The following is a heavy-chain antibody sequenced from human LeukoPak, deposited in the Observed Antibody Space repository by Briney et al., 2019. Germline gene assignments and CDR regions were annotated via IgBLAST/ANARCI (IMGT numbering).Heavy chain of an antibody. Sequence: GGSLQISCKGSGYSFTNYWIGWVRQLPGKGLEWMGIIYPGDSDTRYSPSFQGQVTISADKSISTAYLQWSSLKASDTAMYYCARQTGNYKTGALGYWGQGTLVTVSS. J-gene: IGHJ4*02. CDR1: GYSFTNYW. CDR2: IYPGDSDT. D-gene: IGHD3-10*01. V-gene: IGHV5-51*01. CDR3: ARQTGNYKTGALGY.